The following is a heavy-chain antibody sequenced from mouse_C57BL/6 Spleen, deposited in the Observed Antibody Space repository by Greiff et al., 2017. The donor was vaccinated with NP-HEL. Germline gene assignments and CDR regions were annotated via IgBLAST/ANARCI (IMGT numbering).Heavy chain of an antibody. CDR1: GYTFSYW. V-gene: IGHV1-69*01. Sequence: VQLQQPGAELVMPGASVKLSCKASGYTFSYWLHWVKQRPGQGLEWIGEIDPSDSYTNYNQKFKGKSTLTVDKSSSTAYMQLSSLTSEDSAVYYCAGSYYGSSYKYFDVWGTGTTVTVSS. D-gene: IGHD1-1*01. CDR3: AGSYYGSSYKYFDV. CDR2: IDPSDSYT. J-gene: IGHJ1*03.